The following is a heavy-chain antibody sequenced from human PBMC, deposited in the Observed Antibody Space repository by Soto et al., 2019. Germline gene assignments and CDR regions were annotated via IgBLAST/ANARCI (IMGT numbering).Heavy chain of an antibody. J-gene: IGHJ4*02. CDR2: ISYDGSNK. D-gene: IGHD3-22*01. CDR1: GFTFSSYG. V-gene: IGHV3-30*18. Sequence: RLSCGASGFTFSSYGMHWVRQAPGKGLEWVAVISYDGSNKYYADSVKGRFTISRDNSKNTLYLQMNSLRAEDTAVYYCAKAGKDSSGFLFDHWGQGTRVTV. CDR3: AKAGKDSSGFLFDH.